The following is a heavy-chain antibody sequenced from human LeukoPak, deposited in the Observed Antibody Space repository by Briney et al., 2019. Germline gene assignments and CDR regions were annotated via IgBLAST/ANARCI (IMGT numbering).Heavy chain of an antibody. CDR1: GFTFSSYA. V-gene: IGHV3-30-3*01. D-gene: IGHD1-7*01. CDR3: ARDPAAELKLEY. J-gene: IGHJ4*02. Sequence: GGSLRLSCAASGFTFSSYAMHWVRQAPGKGLEWVAVISYDGSNKYYADSVKGRFTISRDNSKNTLYMQMNSLRAEDTAVYYCARDPAAELKLEYWGQGTLVTVSS. CDR2: ISYDGSNK.